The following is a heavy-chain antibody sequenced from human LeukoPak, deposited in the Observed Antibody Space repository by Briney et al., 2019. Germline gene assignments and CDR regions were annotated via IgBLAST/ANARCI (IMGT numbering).Heavy chain of an antibody. J-gene: IGHJ5*02. CDR3: ARVQPYCSSTSCPIVTSTGGFDP. CDR1: GGSISSGGYY. CDR2: IYHSGST. Sequence: SQTLSLTCTVSGGSISSGGYYWSWIRQPPGKSLEWIGSIYHSGSTYYNPSLKSRVTISVDRSKNQFSLKLSSVTAADTAVYYCARVQPYCSSTSCPIVTSTGGFDPWGQGTLVTVSS. V-gene: IGHV4-30-2*01. D-gene: IGHD2-2*01.